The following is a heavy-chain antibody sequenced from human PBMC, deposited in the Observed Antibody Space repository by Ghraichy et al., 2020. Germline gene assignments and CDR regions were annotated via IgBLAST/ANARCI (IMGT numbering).Heavy chain of an antibody. CDR2: IYHNGRT. Sequence: SETLSLTCTVSGDSLNNYYWSWIRQAPGKGLEWIGSIYHNGRTKYNPYLKSRVTMSVDTSKNQFSLCLTSVTAADTAVFYCARDQELRASSSWFAPWGQGTLVSVSP. V-gene: IGHV4-59*01. D-gene: IGHD2-2*01. J-gene: IGHJ5*02. CDR3: ARDQELRASSSWFAP. CDR1: GDSLNNYY.